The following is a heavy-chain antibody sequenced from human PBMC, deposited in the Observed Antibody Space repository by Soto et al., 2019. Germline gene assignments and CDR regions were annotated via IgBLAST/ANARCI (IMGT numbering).Heavy chain of an antibody. V-gene: IGHV3-74*01. J-gene: IGHJ3*02. Sequence: GGSLRLSCAASGFTFSSYWMHWVRQAPGKGLVWVSRINSDGSSTSYADSVKGRFTISRDNAKNTLYLQMNSLRAEDTAVYYCARVDNLEWLLPHDAFDIWGQGTMVTVSS. CDR1: GFTFSSYW. D-gene: IGHD3-3*01. CDR3: ARVDNLEWLLPHDAFDI. CDR2: INSDGSST.